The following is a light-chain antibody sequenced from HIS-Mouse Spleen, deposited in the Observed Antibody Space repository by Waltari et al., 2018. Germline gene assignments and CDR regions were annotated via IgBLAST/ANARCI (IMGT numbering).Light chain of an antibody. Sequence: SSELTQDPAVSVALGQTVRITCQGDSLRSYYASWYQQKPGQAPVLVIYGKNNQPSGIPDRFSGSSSGNTASLTITGAQAEDEADYYCSSRDSSGNHWVFGGGTKLTVL. CDR2: GKN. CDR1: SLRSYY. J-gene: IGLJ3*02. V-gene: IGLV3-19*01. CDR3: SSRDSSGNHWV.